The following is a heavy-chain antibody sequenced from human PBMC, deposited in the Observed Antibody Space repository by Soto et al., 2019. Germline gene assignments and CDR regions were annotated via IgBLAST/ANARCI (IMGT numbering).Heavy chain of an antibody. V-gene: IGHV1-18*01. CDR1: GYTFTIYG. CDR3: GRAKYGEFDDY. Sequence: QIQVVQSGDEVKQPGASVTVSCKASGYTFTIYGINWVRKAPGHGLEWVGWVSGDNGDTYYAQKFQDRVTMTKDGGTTTSYLELRSLRSDDSAVYYCGRAKYGEFDDYWGQGTRVSV. CDR2: VSGDNGDT. J-gene: IGHJ4*02. D-gene: IGHD4-17*01.